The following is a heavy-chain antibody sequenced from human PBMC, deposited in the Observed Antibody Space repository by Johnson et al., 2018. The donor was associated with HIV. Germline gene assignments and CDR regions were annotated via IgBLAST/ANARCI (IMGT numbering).Heavy chain of an antibody. Sequence: QVQLVESGGGVVQPGGSLRLSCAASGFTFSSYGMHWVRQAPGKGLEWVAFIRYDGTNKYSADSAKGRFTISRDNSKNTLYLQMNSLRAEDTAVYYCARDQRGDIIPTTYDAFDIWGQGTMVTVSS. V-gene: IGHV3-30*02. CDR1: GFTFSSYG. CDR3: ARDQRGDIIPTTYDAFDI. CDR2: IRYDGTNK. J-gene: IGHJ3*02. D-gene: IGHD5-12*01.